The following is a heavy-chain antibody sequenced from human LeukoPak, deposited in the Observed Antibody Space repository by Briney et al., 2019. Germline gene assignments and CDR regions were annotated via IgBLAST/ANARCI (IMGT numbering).Heavy chain of an antibody. D-gene: IGHD6-19*01. CDR3: TREEIAVAGTVGVIPPIDY. V-gene: IGHV3-49*04. CDR2: IRSKAYGGTT. Sequence: GGSLRLSCTASGFTFGDYAMSWVRQAPGKGLEWVGFIRSKAYGGTTEYAASVKGRFTISRDDSKSIAYLQMNSLKTEDTAVYYCTREEIAVAGTVGVIPPIDYWGQGTLVTVSS. CDR1: GFTFGDYA. J-gene: IGHJ4*02.